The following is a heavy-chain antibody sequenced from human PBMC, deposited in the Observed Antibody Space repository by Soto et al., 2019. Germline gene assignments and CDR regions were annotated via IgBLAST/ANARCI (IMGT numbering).Heavy chain of an antibody. CDR1: GFTFSSYA. CDR3: ANHDSSGYYLPDYYYYGMDV. D-gene: IGHD3-22*01. Sequence: GGSLRLSCAASGFTFSSYAMSWVRQAPGKGLEWVSAISGSGGSTYYADSVKGRFTISRDNSKNTLYLQMNSLRAEDTAVYYCANHDSSGYYLPDYYYYGMDVWGQGTTVTVSS. CDR2: ISGSGGST. J-gene: IGHJ6*02. V-gene: IGHV3-23*01.